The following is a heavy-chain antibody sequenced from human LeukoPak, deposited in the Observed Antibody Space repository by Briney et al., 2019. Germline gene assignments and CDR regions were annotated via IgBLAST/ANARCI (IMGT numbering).Heavy chain of an antibody. J-gene: IGHJ6*03. V-gene: IGHV4-59*01. CDR3: ARTTEGYAGGPGYSYYYYMDV. CDR1: GGSISSFY. CDR2: IHYSGST. Sequence: SETLSLTCSVSGGSISSFYCNWMRQPAGKGLEWIGYIHYSGSTHYNPSLKSRVTISVDTSKNQVSLKLRSVTAADTAVYYCARTTEGYAGGPGYSYYYYMDVWGKGTTVTISS. D-gene: IGHD5-12*01.